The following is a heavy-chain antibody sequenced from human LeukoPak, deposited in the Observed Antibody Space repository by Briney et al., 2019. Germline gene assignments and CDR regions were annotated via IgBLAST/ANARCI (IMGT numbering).Heavy chain of an antibody. J-gene: IGHJ6*02. CDR1: GYTFTGYY. D-gene: IGHD3-22*01. CDR3: ASSTVLYYDSIPALDV. CDR2: INPNSGGT. Sequence: ASVKVSCKASGYTFTGYYMHWVRQAPGQGLEWMGWINPNSGGTNYAQKFQGWVTMTRDTSISTAYMELSRLRSDDTAVYYCASSTVLYYDSIPALDVWGQGTTVTVSS. V-gene: IGHV1-2*04.